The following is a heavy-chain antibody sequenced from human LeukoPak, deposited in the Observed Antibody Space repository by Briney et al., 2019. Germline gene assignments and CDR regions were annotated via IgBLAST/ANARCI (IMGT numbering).Heavy chain of an antibody. D-gene: IGHD3-3*01. V-gene: IGHV3-23*01. Sequence: PGGSLRLSCAASGFTFSSYAMSWVRQAPGKGLEWVSAISGSGGSTYYADSVKGRFTISRDNPKNTLYLQMNSLRAEDTAVYYCAKALRITIFGVVIIVDAFDIWGQGTMVTVSS. CDR1: GFTFSSYA. CDR3: AKALRITIFGVVIIVDAFDI. CDR2: ISGSGGST. J-gene: IGHJ3*02.